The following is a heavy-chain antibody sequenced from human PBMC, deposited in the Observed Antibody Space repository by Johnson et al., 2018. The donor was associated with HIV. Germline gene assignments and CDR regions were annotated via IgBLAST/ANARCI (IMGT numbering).Heavy chain of an antibody. CDR1: GFTFDDYA. CDR2: ISCNSGSI. D-gene: IGHD6-13*01. CDR3: AKGRMRLAAGSDAFDI. J-gene: IGHJ3*02. V-gene: IGHV3-9*01. Sequence: VQLVESGGGLVQPGGSLRLSCAASGFTFDDYAMHWVRQAPGKGLEWVSGISCNSGSIGYADSVKGRFTISRDNSKNSPYLQMNSLRADDTALYYCAKGRMRLAAGSDAFDIWGQGTMVTVSS.